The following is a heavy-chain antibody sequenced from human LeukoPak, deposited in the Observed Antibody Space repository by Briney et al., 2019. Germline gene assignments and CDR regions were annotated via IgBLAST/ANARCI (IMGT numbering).Heavy chain of an antibody. Sequence: PGGSLRLSCAASGFTFSSYAMGWVRQAPGKGLEWVSVISDSGANTYYADSVKGRFTISRDNSKNTLYLQMNSLRAEDTAVYYCANRKTSSDFYYFDCWGQGTLVTVSS. V-gene: IGHV3-23*01. CDR3: ANRKTSSDFYYFDC. CDR1: GFTFSSYA. J-gene: IGHJ4*02. CDR2: ISDSGANT. D-gene: IGHD6-19*01.